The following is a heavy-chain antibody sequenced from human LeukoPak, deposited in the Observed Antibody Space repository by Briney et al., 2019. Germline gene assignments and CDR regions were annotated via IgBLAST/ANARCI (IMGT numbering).Heavy chain of an antibody. CDR2: IRYDGSNK. V-gene: IGHV3-30*02. Sequence: QSGGSLRLSCAASGFTFSSYGMHWVRQAPGKGLEWVAFIRYDGSNKYYADSVKGRFTISRDNSKNTLYLQMNSLRAEDTAVYYCAKDHIVVVPAVEGWFDPWGQGTLVTVSS. J-gene: IGHJ5*02. D-gene: IGHD2-2*01. CDR1: GFTFSSYG. CDR3: AKDHIVVVPAVEGWFDP.